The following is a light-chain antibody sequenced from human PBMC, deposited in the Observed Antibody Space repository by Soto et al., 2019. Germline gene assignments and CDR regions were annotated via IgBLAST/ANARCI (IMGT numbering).Light chain of an antibody. Sequence: DIQMTQSPSTLSASVGDRVTITCRASQSISSWLAWYQQKPGKAPNLLIYKASSLKSGVPSRFSGSGSGTEFTLTISSLQPDDFATYYCQQYNSFPWTFRQGTNVDIK. V-gene: IGKV1-5*03. J-gene: IGKJ1*01. CDR1: QSISSW. CDR3: QQYNSFPWT. CDR2: KAS.